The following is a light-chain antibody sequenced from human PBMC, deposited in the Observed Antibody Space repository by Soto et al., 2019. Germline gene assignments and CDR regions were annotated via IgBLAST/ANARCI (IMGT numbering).Light chain of an antibody. CDR3: PSYAGISSSV. J-gene: IGLJ1*01. Sequence: QSALTQPASVSGSPGQSITISCTGTSSYVGSYNLVSWYQQHPGKAPKLMIYEGSKRPSGVSNRFSGSKSGNTASLTISGLQAEDEADHYPPSYAGISSSVFGTAPKVTVL. CDR1: SSYVGSYNL. V-gene: IGLV2-23*01. CDR2: EGS.